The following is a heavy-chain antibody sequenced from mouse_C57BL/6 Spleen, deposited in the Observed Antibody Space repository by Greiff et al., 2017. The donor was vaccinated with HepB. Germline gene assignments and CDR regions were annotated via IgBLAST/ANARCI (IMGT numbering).Heavy chain of an antibody. CDR2: ISSGGSYT. CDR1: GFTFSSYG. J-gene: IGHJ3*01. Sequence: EVQVVESGGDLVKPGGSLKLSCAASGFTFSSYGMSWVRQTPDKRLEWVATISSGGSYTYYPDSVKGRFTISRDNAKNTLYLQMSSLKSEDTAMYYCARQAEDYDYDEGFAYWGQGTLVTVSA. D-gene: IGHD2-4*01. CDR3: ARQAEDYDYDEGFAY. V-gene: IGHV5-6*01.